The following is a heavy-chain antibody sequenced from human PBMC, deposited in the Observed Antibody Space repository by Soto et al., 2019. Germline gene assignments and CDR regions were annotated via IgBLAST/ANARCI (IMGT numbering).Heavy chain of an antibody. D-gene: IGHD2-15*01. CDR3: GYTLVVTCSGISCQDLDAFDI. CDR1: GFSLSTSGVG. V-gene: IGHV2-5*02. Sequence: QITLKESGPTLVKPTQTLTLTCTFSGFSLSTSGVGVGWIRQPPGKALEWLALIYWDDDKHYSPSLKTRLTITKDTSKNQVVLTMADMDPVDTATYYFGYTLVVTCSGISCQDLDAFDIWGQGTLVTVSS. J-gene: IGHJ3*02. CDR2: IYWDDDK.